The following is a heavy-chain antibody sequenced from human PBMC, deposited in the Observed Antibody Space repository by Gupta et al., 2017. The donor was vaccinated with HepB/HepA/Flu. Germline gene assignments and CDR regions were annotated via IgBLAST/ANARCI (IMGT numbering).Heavy chain of an antibody. V-gene: IGHV3-7*01. CDR2: IKQDGSER. J-gene: IGHJ4*02. Sequence: VQLVESGGGLVQPGGSLRLSCAASEFTFSNYWMSWVRQAPGKGLDWVASIKQDGSERYYMDSVKGRFTISRDNAKNSLYLQMNSLRADDTAAYYCARGRYSGYYYYFDPWGQGTLVTVSS. CDR3: ARGRYSGYYYYFDP. D-gene: IGHD3-22*01. CDR1: EFTFSNYW.